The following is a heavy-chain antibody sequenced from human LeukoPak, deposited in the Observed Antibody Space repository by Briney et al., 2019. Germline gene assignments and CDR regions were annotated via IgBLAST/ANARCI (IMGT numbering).Heavy chain of an antibody. D-gene: IGHD5-18*01. V-gene: IGHV2-5*02. CDR1: GFSLSSRAVG. J-gene: IGHJ4*02. CDR2: LYWDDDK. CDR3: AHEKRYRFDLFDN. Sequence: SGPTLVNPTQTFTLTCIFSGFSLSSRAVGVGWIRQPPGKALEWLALLYWDDDKRYNPYLKSGLTLTQDTSKNQVVLNMTNMEPVDTPTYYCAHEKRYRFDLFDNWGQGTLVTVSS.